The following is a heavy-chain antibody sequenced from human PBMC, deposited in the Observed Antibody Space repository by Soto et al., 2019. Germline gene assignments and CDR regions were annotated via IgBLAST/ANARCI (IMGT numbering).Heavy chain of an antibody. CDR1: GYTFTNYG. D-gene: IGHD5-18*01. J-gene: IGHJ3*02. V-gene: IGHV1-18*01. Sequence: QVQLVQSGAEVKKPGASVKVSCKASGYTFTNYGISWVRQAPGQGLEWMGWISAYNGNTNYAQKLQGRVPLTTDTSTSTAYMELRSLRSDDTAVYYCARSGYNSGYHREAAFDIWGQGTMVTVSS. CDR2: ISAYNGNT. CDR3: ARSGYNSGYHREAAFDI.